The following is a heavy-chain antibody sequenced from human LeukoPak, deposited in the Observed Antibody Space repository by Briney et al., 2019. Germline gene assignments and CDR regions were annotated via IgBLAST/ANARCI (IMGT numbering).Heavy chain of an antibody. Sequence: SETLSLTCTVSGGSISSYYWSWIRQPPGKGLEWIGYIYYSGSTNYNPSLKSRVTISVDTSKNQFSLKLSSVTAADTAVYYCARHSKRITMVRGPRFDPWGQGTLVTVSS. CDR2: IYYSGST. V-gene: IGHV4-59*08. J-gene: IGHJ5*02. D-gene: IGHD3-10*01. CDR1: GGSISSYY. CDR3: ARHSKRITMVRGPRFDP.